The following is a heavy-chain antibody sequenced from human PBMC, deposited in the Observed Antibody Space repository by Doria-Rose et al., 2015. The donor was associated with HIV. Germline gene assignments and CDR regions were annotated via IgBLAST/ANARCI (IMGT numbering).Heavy chain of an antibody. CDR2: IIPVLGVA. J-gene: IGHJ4*02. Sequence: QVQLVQSGAEAKRPGSSVTLSCKASGTTFTMYAVNWVRQAPGQGPEWMGRIIPVLGVANYAQKFQARITITADDSTSTSYMELTTLRSDDTAIYYGARSPPVSTSDSFDYGGQGTLVTDSS. CDR1: GTTFTMYA. CDR3: ARSPPVSTSDSFDY. D-gene: IGHD2-2*01. V-gene: IGHV1-69*04.